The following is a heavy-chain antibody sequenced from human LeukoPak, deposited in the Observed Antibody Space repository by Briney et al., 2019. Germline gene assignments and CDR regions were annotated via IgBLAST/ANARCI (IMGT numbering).Heavy chain of an antibody. J-gene: IGHJ4*02. D-gene: IGHD2-2*01. CDR3: ARSRSSYFDY. V-gene: IGHV4-38-2*01. Sequence: SETLSLTCAVSGYPISSGYYWGWIRQPPGKGLEWIGSIYHSGSTYYNPSLKSRVTMSVDTSKNQFSLKLSSVTAADTAVYYCARSRSSYFDYWGQGTLVTVSS. CDR2: IYHSGST. CDR1: GYPISSGYY.